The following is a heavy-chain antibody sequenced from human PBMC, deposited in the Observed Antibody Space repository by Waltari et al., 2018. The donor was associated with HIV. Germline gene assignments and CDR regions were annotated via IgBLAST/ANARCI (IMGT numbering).Heavy chain of an antibody. CDR2: ISARNGNK. CDR1: GPNFVNSV. CDR3: AREVENLYVFDD. Sequence: QLVQSGPEVKEPGASVSVSCKASGPNFVNSVIAWVRQAPGQGLEWMGWISARNGNKVYSQKFQGRVTLTKDTSSTTVYLDLRSLRSDDTAVYFCAREVENLYVFDDWGQGTLVAVSS. J-gene: IGHJ4*02. D-gene: IGHD1-1*01. V-gene: IGHV1-18*01.